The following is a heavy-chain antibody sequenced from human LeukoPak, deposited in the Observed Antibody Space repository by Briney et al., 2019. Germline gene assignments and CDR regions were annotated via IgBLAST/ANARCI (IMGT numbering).Heavy chain of an antibody. D-gene: IGHD4-17*01. CDR2: IDSSGSTI. CDR3: ARASGDYLHFDY. Sequence: GGSLRLSCAASGFTFSDYYMSWIRQAPGKGLEWVSYIDSSGSTIYYADSVKGRFTISRDNAKNSLYLQINSLRAEDTAVYYCARASGDYLHFDYWGQGTLVTVSS. CDR1: GFTFSDYY. J-gene: IGHJ4*02. V-gene: IGHV3-11*01.